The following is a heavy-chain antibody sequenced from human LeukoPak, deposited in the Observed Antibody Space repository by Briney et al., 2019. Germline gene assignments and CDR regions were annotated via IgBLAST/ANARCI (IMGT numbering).Heavy chain of an antibody. CDR2: ITNSGNSK. V-gene: IGHV3-48*01. D-gene: IGHD1-26*01. CDR1: EFTFSSYS. CDR3: VRQQTSHGNFDY. J-gene: IGHJ4*02. Sequence: GGSLRLSCAASEFTFSSYSMNWVRQAPGKGLEWVSYITNSGNSKSYADSVKGRFTISRDNTKNSLYLQMNGLRAEDTAVYYCVRQQTSHGNFDYWGQGTLVTVSS.